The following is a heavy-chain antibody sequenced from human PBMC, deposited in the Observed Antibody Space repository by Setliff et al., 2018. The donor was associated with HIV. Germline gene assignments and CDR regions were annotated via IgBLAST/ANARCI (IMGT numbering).Heavy chain of an antibody. D-gene: IGHD3-16*01. CDR3: ARAAYSDAFDI. Sequence: SETLSLTCTVSGGSISSGGYYWTWIRQPPGKGLEWIGEINHSGSSNYNSSLKSRGIISADKSKNQIFLRLTSVTAADTAMYCCARAAYSDAFDIWGQGTLVTVS. V-gene: IGHV4-39*07. CDR1: GGSISSGGYY. J-gene: IGHJ3*02. CDR2: INHSGSS.